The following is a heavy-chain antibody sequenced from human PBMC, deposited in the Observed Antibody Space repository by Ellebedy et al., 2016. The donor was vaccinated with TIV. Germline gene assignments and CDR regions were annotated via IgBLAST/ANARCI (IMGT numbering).Heavy chain of an antibody. CDR3: AGGAYCGGDFCMDV. J-gene: IGHJ6*02. CDR1: GYTFTYRY. V-gene: IGHV1-45*02. CDR2: ITPFNGNT. D-gene: IGHD2-21*02. Sequence: SVKVSCXASGYTFTYRYLHWVRQAPGQALEWMGWITPFNGNTNYAQKFQDRVTITRDRSMSTAYMELISLRSEDTAMYYCAGGAYCGGDFCMDVWGQGTTVTVSS.